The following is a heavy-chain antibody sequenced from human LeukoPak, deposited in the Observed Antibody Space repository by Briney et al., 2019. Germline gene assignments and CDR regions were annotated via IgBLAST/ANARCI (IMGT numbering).Heavy chain of an antibody. V-gene: IGHV4-59*01. J-gene: IGHJ4*02. CDR3: ARHYCSGDNCYYFDY. Sequence: PSETLSLTCTVSGGSISSYYWSWTRQPPGEGLEWIGYIYYSGNTNYNPSLESRVTISVDTSKNQFSLKLSSVTAADTAVYYCARHYCSGDNCYYFDYWGQGALVTVSS. CDR2: IYYSGNT. CDR1: GGSISSYY. D-gene: IGHD2-15*01.